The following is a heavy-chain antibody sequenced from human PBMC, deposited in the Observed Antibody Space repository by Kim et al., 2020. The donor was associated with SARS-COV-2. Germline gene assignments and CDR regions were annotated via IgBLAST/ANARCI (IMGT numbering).Heavy chain of an antibody. CDR3: ARDRGNYYDSSGYYSFY. Sequence: SVKVSCKASGGTFSSYAISWVRQAPGQGLEWMGGIIPIFGTANYAQKFQGRVTITADESTSTAYMELSSLRSEDTAVYYCARDRGNYYDSSGYYSFYWGQGTLVTVSS. D-gene: IGHD3-22*01. CDR1: GGTFSSYA. V-gene: IGHV1-69*13. J-gene: IGHJ4*02. CDR2: IIPIFGTA.